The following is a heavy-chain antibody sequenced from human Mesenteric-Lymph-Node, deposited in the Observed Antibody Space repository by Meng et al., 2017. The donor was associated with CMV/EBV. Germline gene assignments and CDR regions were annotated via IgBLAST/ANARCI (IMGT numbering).Heavy chain of an antibody. D-gene: IGHD4-11*01. CDR2: IYSGGST. J-gene: IGHJ4*02. V-gene: IGHV3-66*02. CDR3: AKDLDYSNPYYFDY. Sequence: GESLKISCAASGFTVSSNYMSWVRQAPGKGLEWVSVIYSGGSTYYADSVKGRFTISRDNSKNTLYLQMNSLRVEDTAVYYCAKDLDYSNPYYFDYWGQGMLVTVSS. CDR1: GFTVSSNY.